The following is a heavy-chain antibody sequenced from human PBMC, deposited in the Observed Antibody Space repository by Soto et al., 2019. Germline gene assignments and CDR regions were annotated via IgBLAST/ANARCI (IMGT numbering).Heavy chain of an antibody. CDR2: IYWDDDR. D-gene: IGHD2-21*02. J-gene: IGHJ6*02. CDR3: VHSRCGRDCLPSSSSHYYYGVDL. Sequence: QITLKESGPTLVKPTQTLTLTCTFSGFSLSTGGMAVGWIRQPPGKALEWLALIYWDDDRRYRPSLRSRLTVTHAPSNTPVVLTIPNMDPVYTASYYRVHSRCGRDCLPSSSSHYYYGVDLWGQGPPVTVSS. CDR1: GFSLSTGGMA. V-gene: IGHV2-5*02.